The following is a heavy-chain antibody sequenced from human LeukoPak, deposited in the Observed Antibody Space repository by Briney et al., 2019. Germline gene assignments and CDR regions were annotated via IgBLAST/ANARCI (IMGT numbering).Heavy chain of an antibody. CDR2: ISGSGGST. Sequence: PGGSPRLSCAASGFTFSTYAMSWVRQAPGKGLEWVSAISGSGGSTYYADSVKGRFTISRDNSKNTLYLQMNSLRAEDTAVYYCAKTTSGWYDAIDYWGQGTLVTVSS. CDR3: AKTTSGWYDAIDY. CDR1: GFTFSTYA. J-gene: IGHJ4*02. V-gene: IGHV3-23*01. D-gene: IGHD6-19*01.